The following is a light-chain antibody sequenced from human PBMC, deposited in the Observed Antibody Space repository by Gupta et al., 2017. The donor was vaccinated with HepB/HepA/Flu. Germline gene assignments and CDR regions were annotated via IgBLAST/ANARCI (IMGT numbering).Light chain of an antibody. CDR3: QQYKSDDPGMCS. CDR1: QSISSW. J-gene: IGKJ2*04. V-gene: IGKV1-5*03. Sequence: DIQMTQSPSTLSASVGDRVTITCRASQSISSWLAWYQQKPGKAPKLLIYKASSLESGVPSRFSGSGSGTEFTLTISSLQPEEFATYYCQQYKSDDPGMCSFGQGTKLEIK. CDR2: KAS.